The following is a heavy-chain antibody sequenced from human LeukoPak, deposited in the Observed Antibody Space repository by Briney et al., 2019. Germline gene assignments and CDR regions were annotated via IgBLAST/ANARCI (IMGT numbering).Heavy chain of an antibody. Sequence: ASVKVSCKASGYTFTSYDINWVRQATGQGLEWMGWMNPNSGNTGYAQKFQGRVTITRNTSISTAYMELSSLRSEDTAVYYCARGAWYYDSSGYYPLLYFDYWGQGTLVTVSS. CDR1: GYTFTSYD. CDR3: ARGAWYYDSSGYYPLLYFDY. V-gene: IGHV1-8*03. J-gene: IGHJ4*02. CDR2: MNPNSGNT. D-gene: IGHD3-22*01.